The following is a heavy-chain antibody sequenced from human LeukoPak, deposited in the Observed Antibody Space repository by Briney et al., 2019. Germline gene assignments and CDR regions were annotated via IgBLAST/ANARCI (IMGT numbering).Heavy chain of an antibody. V-gene: IGHV7-4-1*02. CDR3: ARVFWYYYYYMDV. CDR2: INTNTGNP. J-gene: IGHJ6*03. CDR1: GNTLTGHA. D-gene: IGHD3-3*01. Sequence: ASVKVSCKASGNTLTGHAMNWVRQAPGQGLEWMGWINTNTGNPTYAQGFTGRFVFSLDTSVSTAYLQISSLKAEDTAVYYCARVFWYYYYYMDVWGKGTTVTVSS.